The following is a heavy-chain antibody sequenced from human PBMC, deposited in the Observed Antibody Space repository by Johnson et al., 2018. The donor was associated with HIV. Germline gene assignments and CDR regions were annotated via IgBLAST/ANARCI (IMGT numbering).Heavy chain of an antibody. V-gene: IGHV3-48*01. CDR1: GFTFSSYS. CDR3: ARGVLAFDI. CDR2: ISSSSSTI. D-gene: IGHD5/OR15-5a*01. Sequence: VQLVESGGGLVQPGGSPRLSCAASGFTFSSYSMNWVRQAPGKGLEWVSYISSSSSTIYYADSVKGRFTISRDNAKNSLYLQMNSLRAGDTAVYYCARGVLAFDIWGQGTMVTVSS. J-gene: IGHJ3*02.